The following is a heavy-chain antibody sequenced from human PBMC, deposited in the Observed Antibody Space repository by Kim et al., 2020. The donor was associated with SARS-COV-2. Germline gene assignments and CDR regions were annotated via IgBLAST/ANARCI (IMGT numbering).Heavy chain of an antibody. Sequence: GGSLRLSCAASGFTFSSYGMHWVRQAPGKGLEWVAVISYDGSNKYYADSVKGRFTITRDNSKNTLYLQMNSLRAEDTAVYYCAKDGYSGYVSYGMDVWGQVSTVTVSS. J-gene: IGHJ6*02. V-gene: IGHV3-30*18. D-gene: IGHD5-12*01. CDR1: GFTFSSYG. CDR3: AKDGYSGYVSYGMDV. CDR2: ISYDGSNK.